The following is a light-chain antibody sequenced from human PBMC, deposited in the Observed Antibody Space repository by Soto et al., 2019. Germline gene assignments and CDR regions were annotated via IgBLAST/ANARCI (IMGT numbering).Light chain of an antibody. CDR2: GES. V-gene: IGKV3-20*01. CDR3: QQYGSSPQWT. J-gene: IGKJ1*01. CDR1: QSVSSSY. Sequence: EIVLTQSPGTLSLSPGERATLSCRASQSVSSSYLAWYQQKPGQAPRLLIYGESSRATGIPDRFSGSGSGKDFALTISRLEPEDFAVYYCQQYGSSPQWTFGQGNNVEIK.